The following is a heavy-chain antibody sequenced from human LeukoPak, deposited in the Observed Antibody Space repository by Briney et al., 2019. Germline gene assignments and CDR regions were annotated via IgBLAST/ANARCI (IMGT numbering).Heavy chain of an antibody. D-gene: IGHD1-26*01. J-gene: IGHJ6*03. CDR1: GGTFSSYA. Sequence: ASVKVSCKASGGTFSSYAISWVRQAPGQGLEWMGGTIPIFGTANYAQKFQGRVTITTDESTSTAYMELSSLRSEDTAVYYCATVSGSTKYYYYYMDVWGKGTTVTVSS. V-gene: IGHV1-69*05. CDR2: TIPIFGTA. CDR3: ATVSGSTKYYYYYMDV.